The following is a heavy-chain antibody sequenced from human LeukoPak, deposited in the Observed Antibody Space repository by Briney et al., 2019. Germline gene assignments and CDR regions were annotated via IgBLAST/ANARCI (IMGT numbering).Heavy chain of an antibody. J-gene: IGHJ4*02. Sequence: GESLKTPRNSSGYSFTRYWIGWVRQIPGKGPEWIGIIYPGDSDTRYSPSFQGQVTMGAYKSITTAYQQWSSLKATDTAMYYCASLARRVYVEYYFDYWGQGTLVTVSS. V-gene: IGHV5-51*01. D-gene: IGHD2-8*01. CDR3: ASLARRVYVEYYFDY. CDR1: GYSFTRYW. CDR2: IYPGDSDT.